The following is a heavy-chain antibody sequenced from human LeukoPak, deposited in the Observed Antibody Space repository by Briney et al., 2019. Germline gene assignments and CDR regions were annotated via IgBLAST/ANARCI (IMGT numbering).Heavy chain of an antibody. J-gene: IGHJ6*02. D-gene: IGHD3-22*01. CDR2: ISRSGSTI. V-gene: IGHV3-48*04. Sequence: GGSLRLSCAASGFTFSTYSMNWVRQAPGQGLEWVSYISRSGSTIYYADSVQGRFTISRDNAKNSQYLQMNSLRAEDTAVYYCARSLYYYDSSGYYYYYYGMDVWGQGTTVTVSS. CDR1: GFTFSTYS. CDR3: ARSLYYYDSSGYYYYYYGMDV.